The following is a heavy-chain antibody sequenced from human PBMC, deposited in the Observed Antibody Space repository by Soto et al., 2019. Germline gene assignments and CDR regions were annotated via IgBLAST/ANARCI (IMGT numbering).Heavy chain of an antibody. CDR1: GFTFTSSA. Sequence: SVKVSCKASGFTFTSSAVQWLRQSRGQRLEWIGWIVVGSGNTNYAQKFQERVTITRDMSTSTAYMELSSLRSEDTAVYYCAADPTIYSITIFGVAPGYYGMDVWGQGTTVTVSS. CDR2: IVVGSGNT. J-gene: IGHJ6*02. D-gene: IGHD3-3*01. CDR3: AADPTIYSITIFGVAPGYYGMDV. V-gene: IGHV1-58*01.